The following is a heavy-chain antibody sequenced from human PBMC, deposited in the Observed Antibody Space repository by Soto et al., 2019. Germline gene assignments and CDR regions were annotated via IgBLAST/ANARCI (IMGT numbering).Heavy chain of an antibody. V-gene: IGHV3-21*06. CDR1: GFTFTRYS. CDR2: XSXXTXXX. Sequence: PGGSLRLSCAASGFTFTRYSINWVRQAPGKGLEXVSXXSXXTXXXXXGXXXKGRFTISRDNAKNSLYLEMNSLRAEDTAVYYCARESEDLTSNFDYWGQGTLVTVSS. J-gene: IGHJ4*02. CDR3: ARESEDLTSNFDY.